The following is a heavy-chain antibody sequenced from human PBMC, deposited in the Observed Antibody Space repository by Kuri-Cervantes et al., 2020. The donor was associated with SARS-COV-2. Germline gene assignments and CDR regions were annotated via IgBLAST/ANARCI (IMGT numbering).Heavy chain of an antibody. CDR2: ISGRGDNT. Sequence: GESLKISCAASGFPFDNYAMTWVRQAPGKGLEWVSTISGRGDNTYFAASVKGRFTISRDNSKNTLYLQMNSLRAEDTAVYYCAKWEYQLLWPFDYWGQGTLVTVSS. J-gene: IGHJ4*02. CDR3: AKWEYQLLWPFDY. D-gene: IGHD2-2*01. CDR1: GFPFDNYA. V-gene: IGHV3-23*01.